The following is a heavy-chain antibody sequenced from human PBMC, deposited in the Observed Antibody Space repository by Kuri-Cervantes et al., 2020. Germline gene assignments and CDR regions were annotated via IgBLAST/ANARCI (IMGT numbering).Heavy chain of an antibody. Sequence: SLKISCAASGFTFDDYAMHWVRQAPGKGLEWVSGISWNSGSIGYADSVKGRFTISRDNAKNSLYLQMSSLRAEDTALYYCARAQTTLERFGLDVWGQGTTVTVSS. V-gene: IGHV3-9*01. CDR3: ARAQTTLERFGLDV. D-gene: IGHD3-3*01. CDR1: GFTFDDYA. J-gene: IGHJ6*02. CDR2: ISWNSGSI.